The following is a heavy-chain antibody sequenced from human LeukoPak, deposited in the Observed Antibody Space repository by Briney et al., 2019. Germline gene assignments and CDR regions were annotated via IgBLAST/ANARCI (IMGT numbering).Heavy chain of an antibody. CDR3: ARAALVGANYYYYMDV. J-gene: IGHJ6*03. V-gene: IGHV1-46*01. CDR2: INPSGGST. D-gene: IGHD1-26*01. Sequence: ASVKVSCKASGYTFTSYYMHWVRQAPGQGLEWMGIINPSGGSTSYAQKFQGRVTMTRDMSTSTAYMELSRLRSDDTAVYYCARAALVGANYYYYMDVWGKGTTVTISS. CDR1: GYTFTSYY.